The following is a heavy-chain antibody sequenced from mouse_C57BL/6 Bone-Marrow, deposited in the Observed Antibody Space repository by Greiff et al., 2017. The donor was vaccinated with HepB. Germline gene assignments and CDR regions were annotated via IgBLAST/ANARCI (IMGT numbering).Heavy chain of an antibody. Sequence: EVQLQESGGGLVQPGGSLKLSCAASGFTFSDYYMYWVRQTPEKRLEWVAYISNGGGSTYYPDTVKGRFTISRDNAKNTLYLQMSRLKSEDTAMYYCARGGAWFAYWGQGTLVTVSA. CDR3: ARGGAWFAY. CDR2: ISNGGGST. J-gene: IGHJ3*01. V-gene: IGHV5-12*01. CDR1: GFTFSDYY.